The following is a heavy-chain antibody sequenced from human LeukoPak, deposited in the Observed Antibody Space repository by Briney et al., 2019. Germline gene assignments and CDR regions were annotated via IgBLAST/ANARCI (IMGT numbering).Heavy chain of an antibody. Sequence: PGGSLRLSCAASGFTFDDYGMSWVRQAPGKGLEWVSGINWNGGSTGYADSVKGRFTISRDNAKNSLYLQMNSLRAEDTAVYYCARDGTQQWLVKTGAFDIWGQGTMVTVSS. CDR1: GFTFDDYG. D-gene: IGHD6-19*01. CDR2: INWNGGST. V-gene: IGHV3-20*04. J-gene: IGHJ3*02. CDR3: ARDGTQQWLVKTGAFDI.